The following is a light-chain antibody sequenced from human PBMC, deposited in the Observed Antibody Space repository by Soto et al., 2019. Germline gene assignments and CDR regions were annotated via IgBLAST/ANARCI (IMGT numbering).Light chain of an antibody. CDR1: SGSVSTSYY. J-gene: IGLJ3*02. CDR2: STS. V-gene: IGLV8-61*01. CDR3: VLYMGSGIWV. Sequence: QTVVTQEPSFSVSPGGTVTLTCGLSSGSVSTSYYPSWYQQTPGQAPRSLIYSTSTRSSGVPDRFSGSILGNKAALTITGAQTDDESDYYCVLYMGSGIWVFGGGPKLTV.